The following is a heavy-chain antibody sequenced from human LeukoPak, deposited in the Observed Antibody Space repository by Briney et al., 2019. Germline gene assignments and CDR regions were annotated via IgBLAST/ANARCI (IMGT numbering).Heavy chain of an antibody. CDR2: INHSGST. V-gene: IGHV4-34*01. CDR1: GGSFSGYY. Sequence: PSETLSLTCAVYGGSFSGYYWSWIRQPPEKGLEWIGEINHSGSTNYNPSLKSRVTISVDTSKNQFSLKLSSVTAADTAVYYCAREGIAAAERGFDYWGQGTLVTVSS. D-gene: IGHD6-13*01. CDR3: AREGIAAAERGFDY. J-gene: IGHJ4*02.